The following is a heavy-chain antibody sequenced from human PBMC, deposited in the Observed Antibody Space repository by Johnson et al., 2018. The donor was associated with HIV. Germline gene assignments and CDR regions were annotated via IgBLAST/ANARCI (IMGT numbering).Heavy chain of an antibody. Sequence: QVQLVESGGGVVQPGRSLRLSCAASGFTCRSYAMHWVRQAPGKGLEWVAGKSYDGRKKYYADSGKGRFTISRDNSKNTLYLQMNSLRAEDTAVYYCARDGAQQLARDAFDIWGQGEIVTVSS. CDR1: GFTCRSYA. J-gene: IGHJ3*02. CDR3: ARDGAQQLARDAFDI. CDR2: KSYDGRKK. V-gene: IGHV3-30*04. D-gene: IGHD6-13*01.